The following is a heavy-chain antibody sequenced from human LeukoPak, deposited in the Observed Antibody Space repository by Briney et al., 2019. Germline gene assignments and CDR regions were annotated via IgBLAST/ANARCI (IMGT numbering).Heavy chain of an antibody. J-gene: IGHJ4*02. D-gene: IGHD5-24*01. V-gene: IGHV1-2*02. CDR2: INPNIGDT. Sequence: RASVKVSCKASGHTFTGYYMHWVRQAPGQGLEWMGWINPNIGDTNYAPKFQGRVTMTRDTSITTAYMELSRLRSDDTAVYYCARVEMATITVDYWGQGTLVTVSS. CDR3: ARVEMATITVDY. CDR1: GHTFTGYY.